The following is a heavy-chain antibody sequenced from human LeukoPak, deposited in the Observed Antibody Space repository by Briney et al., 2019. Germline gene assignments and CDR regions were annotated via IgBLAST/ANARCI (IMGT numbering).Heavy chain of an antibody. CDR2: IDPNGRYT. J-gene: IGHJ6*02. V-gene: IGHV3-74*01. CDR3: VRGSTDWNGMDV. Sequence: PGGSLRLSCAASGFTFSNHYMHWVRQAPGKGLVSVSRIDPNGRYTSYADSVEGRFTISRDSAKNTLYLQMNTLGAEDTAFYYCVRGSTDWNGMDVWGQGTTVTVSS. D-gene: IGHD6-19*01. CDR1: GFTFSNHY.